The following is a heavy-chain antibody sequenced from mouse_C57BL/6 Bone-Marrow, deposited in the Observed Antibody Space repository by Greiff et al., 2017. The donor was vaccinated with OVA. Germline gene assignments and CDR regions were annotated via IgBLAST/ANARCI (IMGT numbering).Heavy chain of an antibody. J-gene: IGHJ1*03. Sequence: EVQLVESGGGLVQPGESLKLSCESNEYEFPSHDMSWVRKTPEKRLELVAAINSDGGSTYYPDTMERRFIISRDNTKKTLYLQMSSLRSEDTALYYCARHSHYYGSSYDWYFDVWGTGTTVTVSS. D-gene: IGHD1-1*01. V-gene: IGHV5-2*01. CDR2: INSDGGST. CDR1: EYEFPSHD. CDR3: ARHSHYYGSSYDWYFDV.